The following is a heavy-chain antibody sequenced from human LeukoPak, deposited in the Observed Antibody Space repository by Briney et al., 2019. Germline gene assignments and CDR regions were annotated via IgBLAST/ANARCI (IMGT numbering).Heavy chain of an antibody. CDR3: ARDRPGIAVAGDAFDI. CDR2: VQNRGST. Sequence: PSETLSLTCTVSGGSISSYYWSWIRQPPGKGLEWIGYVQNRGSTNYNPSLKSRVTISVDTSRNQFSLKLRSVAAADTAVYYCARDRPGIAVAGDAFDIWGRGTMVIVSS. V-gene: IGHV4-59*01. D-gene: IGHD6-19*01. CDR1: GGSISSYY. J-gene: IGHJ3*02.